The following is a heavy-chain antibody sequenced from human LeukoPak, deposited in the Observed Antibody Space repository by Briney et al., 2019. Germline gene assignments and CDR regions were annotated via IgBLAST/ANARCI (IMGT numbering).Heavy chain of an antibody. CDR3: ARYSSSSSVVA. V-gene: IGHV3-7*01. J-gene: IGHJ5*02. D-gene: IGHD6-13*01. CDR1: GFTFRNYW. CDR2: TKPDGSET. Sequence: GGSPRLSCAASGFTFRNYWMSWVRQAPGKGLEWLANTKPDGSETHYVDSVKGRFTVSRDNAKNSLYLQVDSLRADDTAVYYCARYSSSSSVVALGQGALVTVSS.